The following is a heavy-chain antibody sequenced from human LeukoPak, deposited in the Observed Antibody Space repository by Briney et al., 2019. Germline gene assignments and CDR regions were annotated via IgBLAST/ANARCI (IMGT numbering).Heavy chain of an antibody. CDR3: ARVSVGATGHNAFDI. V-gene: IGHV4-39*07. J-gene: IGHJ3*02. CDR2: ICYSGSA. Sequence: SETLSLTCTVSGGSISSANYYWGWIRQPPGKGLEWIGSICYSGSAYYSSSLKSRVTISVDTSKNQFSLKLSSVTAADTAVYYCARVSVGATGHNAFDIWGQGTMATVSS. CDR1: GGSISSANYY. D-gene: IGHD1-26*01.